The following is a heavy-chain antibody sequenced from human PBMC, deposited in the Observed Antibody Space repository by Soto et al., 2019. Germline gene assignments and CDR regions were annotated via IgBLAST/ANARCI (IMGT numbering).Heavy chain of an antibody. V-gene: IGHV4-59*08. Sequence: SATRSLTCTVSRGSMSPYYWSWIRQPPGKGLEWIGYVYHSGRTTYSPSVKSRVTISVDTSKNQSALRLNSVTAADTAVYYCARQGGDYYDSATYAPKYFDYWGHGILVTVAS. CDR1: RGSMSPYY. D-gene: IGHD3-22*01. J-gene: IGHJ4*01. CDR3: ARQGGDYYDSATYAPKYFDY. CDR2: VYHSGRT.